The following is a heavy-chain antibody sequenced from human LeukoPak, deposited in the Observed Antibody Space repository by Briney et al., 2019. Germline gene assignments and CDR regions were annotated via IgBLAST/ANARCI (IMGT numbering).Heavy chain of an antibody. V-gene: IGHV3-74*01. CDR3: VRDLGGRSGH. CDR1: GFTFSSYA. J-gene: IGHJ4*02. Sequence: GGSLRLSCAASGFTFSSYAMSWVRQAPGKGLVWVSRINEDGSTTNYADSVKGRFTISRDNAKNTLYLQMNSLRVEDTAVYHCVRDLGGRSGHWGQGTLVTVSS. CDR2: INEDGSTT. D-gene: IGHD1-26*01.